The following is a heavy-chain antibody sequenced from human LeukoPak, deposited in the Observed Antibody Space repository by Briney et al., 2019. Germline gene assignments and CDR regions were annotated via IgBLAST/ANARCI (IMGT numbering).Heavy chain of an antibody. CDR1: GFTFTNYW. V-gene: IGHV3-7*01. CDR2: IKQDGSEK. D-gene: IGHD6-19*01. J-gene: IGHJ4*02. Sequence: GGSLRLSCAASGFTFTNYWMSWVRQAPGKGLEWVANIKQDGSEKDYVDSLKGRFTISRDNAKNSASLQMNSLRAEDTAVYYCARSLGGYSSGWYYFDYWGQGTQVTVSS. CDR3: ARSLGGYSSGWYYFDY.